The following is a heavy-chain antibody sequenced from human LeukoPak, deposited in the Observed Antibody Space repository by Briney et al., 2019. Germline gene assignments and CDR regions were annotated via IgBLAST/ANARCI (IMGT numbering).Heavy chain of an antibody. CDR3: ARDSDSSGWSWVY. D-gene: IGHD6-19*01. Sequence: ASVKVSCKASGYRFTSDMYAMHWMRQAPGHRLEWLGYINAGTGKTMYSQKFQGRVTITGDTYASTVSMELSSLTSEDTATYYCARDSDSSGWSWVYWGQGTLLIVSS. J-gene: IGHJ4*02. V-gene: IGHV1-3*01. CDR1: GYRFTSDMYA. CDR2: INAGTGKT.